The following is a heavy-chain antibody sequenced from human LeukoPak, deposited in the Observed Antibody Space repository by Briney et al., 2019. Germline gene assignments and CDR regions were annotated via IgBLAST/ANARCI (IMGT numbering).Heavy chain of an antibody. CDR2: ISSSSSYI. D-gene: IGHD6-6*01. CDR3: ARDWGGYSSSDVDY. V-gene: IGHV3-21*01. Sequence: PGGSLRLSCAASGFTFSSYSMNWVRQAPGKGLEWVSSISSSSSYIYYADSVKGRFTISRDNAKNSLYLQMNSLRAEDTAVYYCARDWGGYSSSDVDYWGQGTLVTDSS. CDR1: GFTFSSYS. J-gene: IGHJ4*02.